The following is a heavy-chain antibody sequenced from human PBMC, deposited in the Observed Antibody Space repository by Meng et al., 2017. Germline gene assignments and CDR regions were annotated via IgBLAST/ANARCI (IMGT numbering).Heavy chain of an antibody. J-gene: IGHJ4*02. CDR2: IYHSGST. D-gene: IGHD3-22*01. Sequence: QGQLQDSGPGLVKPSGTLSLTCAVSGGSISSSNWWSWVRQPPGKGLEWIGEIYHSGSTNYNPSLKSRVTISVDKSKNQFSLKLSSVTAADTAVYYCARAGVGYYDSSGPYSYWGQGTLVTVSS. V-gene: IGHV4-4*02. CDR3: ARAGVGYYDSSGPYSY. CDR1: GGSISSSNW.